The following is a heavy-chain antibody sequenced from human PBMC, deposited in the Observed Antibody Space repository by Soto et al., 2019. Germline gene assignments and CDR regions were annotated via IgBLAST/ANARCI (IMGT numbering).Heavy chain of an antibody. CDR2: MNSNSGHT. D-gene: IGHD3-16*01. CDR3: ASDMSTT. V-gene: IGHV1-8*01. J-gene: IGHJ5*02. Sequence: QVQLVQSGAEVKKPGASVKVSCKASGYTFTSHDINWMRQTTGQGLEWMGWMNSNSGHTNYAQKFQGRVTMTRDTSISTAYMELTNRRAEDTAIYYCASDMSTTWGQGTLVTVSS. CDR1: GYTFTSHD.